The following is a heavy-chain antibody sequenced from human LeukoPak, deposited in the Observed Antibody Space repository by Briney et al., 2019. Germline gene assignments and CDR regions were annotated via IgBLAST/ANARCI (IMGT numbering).Heavy chain of an antibody. D-gene: IGHD2-21*02. CDR2: IYSGGST. V-gene: IGHV3-53*01. Sequence: GGSLRLSCAASGFTVSSNYMSWVRQAPGKGLEWVSVIYSGGSTYYADSVKGRFTISRDNSKNTLYLQMNSLRAEDTAVYYCARELVTAISMRAFDIWGQGTMVTVSS. CDR1: GFTVSSNY. CDR3: ARELVTAISMRAFDI. J-gene: IGHJ3*02.